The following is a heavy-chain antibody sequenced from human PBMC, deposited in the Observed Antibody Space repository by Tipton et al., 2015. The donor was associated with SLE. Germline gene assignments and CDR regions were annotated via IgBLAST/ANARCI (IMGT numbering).Heavy chain of an antibody. CDR2: IYHGGRT. CDR3: TRGGFREPDYFYYGMDV. Sequence: LRLSCNVSGGSINSGFFSWSWVRQPPGKGLEWIGYIYHGGRTYYNPSLQSRVSISVDSSKNHFSLRLSSVTAADTAVYYCTRGGFREPDYFYYGMDVWGQGTTVTVSS. D-gene: IGHD3-10*01. V-gene: IGHV4-30-2*01. J-gene: IGHJ6*02. CDR1: GGSINSGFFS.